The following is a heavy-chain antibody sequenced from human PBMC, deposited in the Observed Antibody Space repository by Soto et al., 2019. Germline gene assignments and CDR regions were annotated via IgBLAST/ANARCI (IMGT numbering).Heavy chain of an antibody. CDR1: GFTFSSYG. J-gene: IGHJ4*02. V-gene: IGHV3-30*18. CDR2: ISYDGSNK. D-gene: IGHD6-13*01. CDR3: AKDGASSSWKPSYYFDY. Sequence: GGFLRLSCAASGFTFSSYGMHWVRQAPGKGLEWVAVISYDGSNKYYADSVKGRFTISRDNSKNTLYLQMNSLRAEDTAVYYCAKDGASSSWKPSYYFDYWGQGTLVTVSS.